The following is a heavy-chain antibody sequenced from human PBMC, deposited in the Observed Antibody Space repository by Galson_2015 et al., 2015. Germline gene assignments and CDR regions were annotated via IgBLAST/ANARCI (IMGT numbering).Heavy chain of an antibody. CDR1: GGSISSGGFY. D-gene: IGHD1-26*01. J-gene: IGHJ5*02. CDR3: ARVTGVGFSVGGRFDP. Sequence: TLSLTCTVSGGSISSGGFYWSWVRQYPGKGLEWIGYIHYSGSTYYNPSLKSRVTISLDTPKNRFFLKLSSVTAADTAMYYCARVTGVGFSVGGRFDPWGQGTLVTVSS. CDR2: IHYSGST. V-gene: IGHV4-31*03.